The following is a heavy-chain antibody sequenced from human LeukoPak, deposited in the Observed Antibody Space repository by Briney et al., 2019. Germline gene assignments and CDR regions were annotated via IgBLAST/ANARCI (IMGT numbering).Heavy chain of an antibody. V-gene: IGHV3-7*01. Sequence: GGSLRLSCAASGFTFSSYWMSWVRQAPGKGLEWVANIKQDGSEKYYVDSVKGRFTISRDNAKNSLYLQMNSLRAEDTAVYYCARAYDSTFPHYYYMDVLGKGTTVTISS. CDR2: IKQDGSEK. D-gene: IGHD3-22*01. J-gene: IGHJ6*03. CDR1: GFTFSSYW. CDR3: ARAYDSTFPHYYYMDV.